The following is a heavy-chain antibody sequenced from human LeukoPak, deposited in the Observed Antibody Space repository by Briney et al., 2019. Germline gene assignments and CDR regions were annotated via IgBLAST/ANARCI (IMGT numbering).Heavy chain of an antibody. J-gene: IGHJ3*01. Sequence: GGSLRLSCAASGFTFSSYGMHWVRQAPGQGLEWVAFIRYDGSNKYYADSVKGRFTISRDNSKNTLYLQMNSLRAEDTAVYYCANQFRGYGGGWPVFEAFDFWGQGTMVTVSS. D-gene: IGHD6-19*01. CDR1: GFTFSSYG. CDR3: ANQFRGYGGGWPVFEAFDF. V-gene: IGHV3-30*02. CDR2: IRYDGSNK.